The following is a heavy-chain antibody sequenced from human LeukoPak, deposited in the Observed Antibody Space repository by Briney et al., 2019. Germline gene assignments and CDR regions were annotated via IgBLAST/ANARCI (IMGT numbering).Heavy chain of an antibody. CDR2: ISAYNGNT. V-gene: IGHV1-18*01. D-gene: IGHD2-15*01. J-gene: IGHJ4*02. Sequence: ASVKVSCKASGGTFSSYAISWVRQAPGQGLEWMGWISAYNGNTNYAQKLQGRVTMTTDTSTSTAYMELRSLRSDDTAVYYCARRYCSGGSCYLAYWGQGTLVTVSS. CDR3: ARRYCSGGSCYLAY. CDR1: GGTFSSYA.